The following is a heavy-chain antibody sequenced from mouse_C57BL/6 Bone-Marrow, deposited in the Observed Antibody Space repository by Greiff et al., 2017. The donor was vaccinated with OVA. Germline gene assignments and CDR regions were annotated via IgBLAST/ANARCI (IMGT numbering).Heavy chain of an antibody. CDR3: ARDGITPYYYGSSYTYLFAY. Sequence: EVQLQQSGGGLVKPGGSLKLSCAASGFTFSSYAMSWVRQTPEKRLEWVATISDGGSYTYYPDNVKGRFTISRDNAKNNLYLQMSHLKFEDTAMYYCARDGITPYYYGSSYTYLFAYWGQGTLVTVSA. D-gene: IGHD1-1*01. CDR2: ISDGGSYT. CDR1: GFTFSSYA. J-gene: IGHJ3*01. V-gene: IGHV5-4*01.